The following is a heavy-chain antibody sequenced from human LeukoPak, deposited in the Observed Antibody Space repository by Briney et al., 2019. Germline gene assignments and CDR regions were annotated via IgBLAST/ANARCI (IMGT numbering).Heavy chain of an antibody. D-gene: IGHD6-25*01. CDR3: ARVQGGYSSGFSEPFDP. CDR2: INPNSGGT. Sequence: ASVKVSCKASGYTFTGYYMHWVRQAPGQGLEWMGRINPNSGGTNYAQKFQGRVTMTRDTSISTAYMELSRLRPDDTAVYYCARVQGGYSSGFSEPFDPWGQGTLVTVSS. J-gene: IGHJ5*02. CDR1: GYTFTGYY. V-gene: IGHV1-2*06.